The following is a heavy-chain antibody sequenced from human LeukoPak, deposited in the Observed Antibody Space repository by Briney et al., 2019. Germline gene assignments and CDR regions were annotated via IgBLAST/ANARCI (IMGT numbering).Heavy chain of an antibody. D-gene: IGHD3-9*01. CDR2: ISGSGGST. Sequence: GGSLRLSCAASGFTFSSYAMSWVRQAPGKGLEWVSAISGSGGSTYYADSVKGRFTISRDNSKNTLYLQMNSLRAEDTAVYYCAAGFDWLYLFDYWGQGTLVTVSS. CDR1: GFTFSSYA. V-gene: IGHV3-23*01. J-gene: IGHJ4*02. CDR3: AAGFDWLYLFDY.